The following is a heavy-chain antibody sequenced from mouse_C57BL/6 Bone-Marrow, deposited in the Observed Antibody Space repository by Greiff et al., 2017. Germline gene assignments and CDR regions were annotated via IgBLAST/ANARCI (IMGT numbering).Heavy chain of an antibody. CDR3: ARELGQDYYAMDY. V-gene: IGHV2-6*01. CDR2: IWGVGST. D-gene: IGHD4-1*01. Sequence: QVQLKESGPGLVAPSQSLSITCTVSGFSLTSYGVDWVRQSPGKGLEWLGVIWGVGSTNYNSALKSRLSISKDNYKSQVFLKMNSLQTDDTAMYYCARELGQDYYAMDYWGQGTSVTVSS. J-gene: IGHJ4*01. CDR1: GFSLTSYG.